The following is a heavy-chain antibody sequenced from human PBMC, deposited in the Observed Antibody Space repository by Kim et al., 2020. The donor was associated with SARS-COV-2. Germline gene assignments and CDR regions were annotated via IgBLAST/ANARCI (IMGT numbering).Heavy chain of an antibody. J-gene: IGHJ4*02. V-gene: IGHV1-8*01. Sequence: ASVKVSCKASGYTFTSYDINWVRQGTGQGLEWMGWMNPNSGNTGYAQKFQGRVTMTRNTSISTAYMELSRLRSEDTAVYYCASRYGSGSQYFDYWGQGTLVTVSS. D-gene: IGHD3-10*01. CDR2: MNPNSGNT. CDR3: ASRYGSGSQYFDY. CDR1: GYTFTSYD.